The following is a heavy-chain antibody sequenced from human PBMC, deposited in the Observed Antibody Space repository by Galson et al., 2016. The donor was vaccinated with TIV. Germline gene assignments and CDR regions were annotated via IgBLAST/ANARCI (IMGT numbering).Heavy chain of an antibody. J-gene: IGHJ3*02. V-gene: IGHV4-34*01. Sequence: SETLSLTCAVYGGSFSGHYWSWIRQSPGKGLEWIGEISLGGNTNYNPSLKSRVTMSIDTSENQFSVKLMSVTAADTAVYYCARHSTSGFPGIEVAARRRPFDIWGQG. CDR2: ISLGGNT. CDR3: ARHSTSGFPGIEVAARRRPFDI. CDR1: GGSFSGHY. D-gene: IGHD6-19*01.